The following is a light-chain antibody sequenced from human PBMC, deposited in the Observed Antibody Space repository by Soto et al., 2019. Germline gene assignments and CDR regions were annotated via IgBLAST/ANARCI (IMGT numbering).Light chain of an antibody. Sequence: NVLTQSPGTXSXXPXXXXTXXXXXXXXXXSSFLAWYQQRPGLAPRLLIYGTSNRATGIPDRFSGSGSGTDFTLTISRLEPEDFAVYYCQQFDTSPMYTFGQGTKLEIK. CDR3: QQFDTSPMYT. V-gene: IGKV3-20*01. CDR2: GTS. J-gene: IGKJ2*01. CDR1: XXXXSSF.